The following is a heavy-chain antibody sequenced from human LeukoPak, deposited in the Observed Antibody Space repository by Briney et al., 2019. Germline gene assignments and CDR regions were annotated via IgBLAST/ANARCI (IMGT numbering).Heavy chain of an antibody. CDR2: VSGSGGST. J-gene: IGHJ3*02. CDR3: AKARNADSRFGFDI. V-gene: IGHV3-23*01. CDR1: RFTFSNYA. Sequence: GGSLRLSCAVARFTFSNYAMSWVRQAPGKGLEWVSGVSGSGGSTYYAVSVKGRFTIFGDNSRNTLYLEMSSLRAEDTAVYYCAKARNADSRFGFDIWGQGTMVTVSS. D-gene: IGHD3-16*01.